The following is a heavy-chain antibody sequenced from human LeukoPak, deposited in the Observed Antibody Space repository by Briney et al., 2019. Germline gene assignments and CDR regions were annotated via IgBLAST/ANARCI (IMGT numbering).Heavy chain of an antibody. D-gene: IGHD1-14*01. CDR2: IYYSGST. Sequence: SSETLSLTCTVSGGSISSGDYYWSWIRQPPGKGLEWIGYIYYSGSTYYNPSLKSRVTISVDTSKNQFSLELSSVTAADTAVYYCARDRTTADAFDIWGQGTMVTVSS. V-gene: IGHV4-30-4*01. CDR3: ARDRTTADAFDI. J-gene: IGHJ3*02. CDR1: GGSISSGDYY.